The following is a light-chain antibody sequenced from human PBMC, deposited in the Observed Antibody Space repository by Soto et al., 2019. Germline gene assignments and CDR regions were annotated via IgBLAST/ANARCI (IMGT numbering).Light chain of an antibody. CDR3: QYYNTFSGT. Sequence: FQMTQSPSTLSASVGDRVTITCRASQNIRSRLAWFQQKPGKAPKLLVYGVSSLETGVPSRFSGSGSGTEFALTISSLQPDDFATYYCQYYNTFSGTFGQGTKVDIK. CDR1: QNIRSR. J-gene: IGKJ1*01. V-gene: IGKV1-5*01. CDR2: GVS.